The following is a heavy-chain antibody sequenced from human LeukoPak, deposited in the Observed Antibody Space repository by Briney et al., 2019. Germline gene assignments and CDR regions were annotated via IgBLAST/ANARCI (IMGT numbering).Heavy chain of an antibody. CDR2: IYYSGST. CDR1: GGSISSYY. D-gene: IGHD6-19*01. Sequence: SETLSLTCTVSGGSISSYYWSWIRQPPGKGLEWIGYIYYSGSTNYNPSLKSRVTISVDTSKNQFSLKLSSVTAADTAVYYCARDQTGYSSGWSSSGFDYWGQGTLVTVSS. J-gene: IGHJ4*02. V-gene: IGHV4-59*01. CDR3: ARDQTGYSSGWSSSGFDY.